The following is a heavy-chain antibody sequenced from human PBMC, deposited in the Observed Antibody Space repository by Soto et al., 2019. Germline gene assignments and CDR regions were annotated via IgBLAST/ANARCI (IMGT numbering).Heavy chain of an antibody. CDR2: INANSGDT. J-gene: IGHJ5*02. D-gene: IGHD3-10*01. Sequence: ASVKVSCKTSGYTFTGFYVHWVRQAPGQGPEWMGWINANSGDTKYPQKFQGRITMTRDTSISTVYMELSSLRSDDTAVYYCARAEEVYYYGSGTERNWFDPWGQGTLVTVSS. CDR3: ARAEEVYYYGSGTERNWFDP. CDR1: GYTFTGFY. V-gene: IGHV1-2*02.